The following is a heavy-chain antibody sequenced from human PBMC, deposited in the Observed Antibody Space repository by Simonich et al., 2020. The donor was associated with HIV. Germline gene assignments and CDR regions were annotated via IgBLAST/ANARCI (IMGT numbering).Heavy chain of an antibody. Sequence: QVQLQESGPGLVKPSETLSLTCAVSGYSIISGNYCGWIRQPPGKGLVWIGTLYHRGSTYYNPSLKSRVTISIDTAKNQFSLKVSSVTAADTAVYYCARGRTVTTTGIDYWGQGTLVTVSS. V-gene: IGHV4-38-2*01. CDR2: LYHRGST. J-gene: IGHJ4*02. CDR1: GYSIISGNY. D-gene: IGHD4-17*01. CDR3: ARGRTVTTTGIDY.